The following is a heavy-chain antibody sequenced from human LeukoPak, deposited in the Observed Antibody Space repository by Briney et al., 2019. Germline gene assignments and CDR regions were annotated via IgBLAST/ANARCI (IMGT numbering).Heavy chain of an antibody. D-gene: IGHD3-3*01. V-gene: IGHV4-59*11. CDR2: IYYSGST. J-gene: IGHJ4*02. Sequence: SETLSLTCTVSGGSISSLYWSWIRQPPGKGLEWIGYIYYSGSTNYNPSLKSRVTISVDTSKNQFSLKLSSVTAADTAVYYCARGLTEYYDFWSGYYTAASFYFDYWGQGTLVTVSS. CDR3: ARGLTEYYDFWSGYYTAASFYFDY. CDR1: GGSISSLY.